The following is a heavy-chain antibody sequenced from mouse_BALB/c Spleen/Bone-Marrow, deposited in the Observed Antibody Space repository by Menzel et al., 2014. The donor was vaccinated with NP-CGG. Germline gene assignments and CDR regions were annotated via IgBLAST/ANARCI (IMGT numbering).Heavy chain of an antibody. CDR3: AIRWSTGPPWVAY. CDR1: GYTFTNYW. Sequence: VQLQQSGAELAKPGASVKMSCTASGYTFTNYWMHWVKQRPEQGLEWIGYINPRTGYTEYNQKFKDKATLTADKSSSTAYTQLSSLTSEDSAVEYCAIRWSTGPPWVAYWGQGTLVTVSA. J-gene: IGHJ3*01. V-gene: IGHV1-7*01. D-gene: IGHD1-1*01. CDR2: INPRTGYT.